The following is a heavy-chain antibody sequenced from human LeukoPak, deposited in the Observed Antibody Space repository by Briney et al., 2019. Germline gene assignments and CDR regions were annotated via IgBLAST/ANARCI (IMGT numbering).Heavy chain of an antibody. CDR2: ISSGSSTI. CDR3: ARDNSGSDY. CDR1: GFTFSSYS. J-gene: IGHJ4*02. V-gene: IGHV3-48*04. D-gene: IGHD1-26*01. Sequence: GGSLRLSCAASGFTFSSYSMSWVRQTPGKGLEWVSYISSGSSTICYADSVKGRFTISRDNAKNSLYLEMNSLRAEDTAVYYCARDNSGSDYWGRGTLVTVSS.